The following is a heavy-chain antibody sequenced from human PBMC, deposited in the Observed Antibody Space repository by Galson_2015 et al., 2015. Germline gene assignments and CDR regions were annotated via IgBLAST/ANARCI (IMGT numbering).Heavy chain of an antibody. CDR2: ISASGDTT. CDR1: GFTLRSYD. J-gene: IGHJ6*03. CDR3: ARIPDHYDILTGYYYYYMDV. Sequence: SLRLSCAASGFTLRSYDMNWVRQAPGKGLEWISYISASGDTTYYADSVTGRFTISRDNTKNSLYLQMNSLRAEDTALYYCARIPDHYDILTGYYYYYMDVWGKGTTVTVSS. D-gene: IGHD3-9*01. V-gene: IGHV3-48*03.